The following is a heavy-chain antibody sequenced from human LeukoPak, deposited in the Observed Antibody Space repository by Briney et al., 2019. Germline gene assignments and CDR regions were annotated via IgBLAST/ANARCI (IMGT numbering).Heavy chain of an antibody. J-gene: IGHJ6*02. Sequence: SETLSLTCTVSGGSISSYYWSWIRQPPGKGLEWIGYIYYSGSTNYNPSLKCRVTISVDTSKNQFSLKLSSVTAADTAVYYYARVNWGYYYYGMDVWGQGTTVTVSS. D-gene: IGHD7-27*01. CDR2: IYYSGST. CDR3: ARVNWGYYYYGMDV. CDR1: GGSISSYY. V-gene: IGHV4-59*01.